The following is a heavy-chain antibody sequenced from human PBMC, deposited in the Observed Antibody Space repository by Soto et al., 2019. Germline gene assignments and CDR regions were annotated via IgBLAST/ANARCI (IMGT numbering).Heavy chain of an antibody. Sequence: GASVKVSCKASGYTFTGYYMHWVRHAPGQGLEWMGWINPNSGGTNYAQKFQGWVTMTRDTSISTAYMELSRLRSDDTAVYYCARGLVVPAAMSGSRTLGIGYYYYGMDVWGQGTTVTVSS. CDR2: INPNSGGT. J-gene: IGHJ6*02. D-gene: IGHD2-2*01. V-gene: IGHV1-2*04. CDR1: GYTFTGYY. CDR3: ARGLVVPAAMSGSRTLGIGYYYYGMDV.